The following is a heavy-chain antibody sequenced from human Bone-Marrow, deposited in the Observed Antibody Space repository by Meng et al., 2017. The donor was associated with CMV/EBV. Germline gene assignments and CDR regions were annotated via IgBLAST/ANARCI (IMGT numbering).Heavy chain of an antibody. Sequence: GSLRLSCAVYGGSFSGYYWSWIRQPPGKGLEWIGSIYYSGSTYYNPSLKSRVTISVDTSKNQFSLKLSSVTAADTAVYYCASRAHYYGSGSYKDYWGQGTLVTVSS. D-gene: IGHD3-10*01. CDR1: GGSFSGYY. V-gene: IGHV4-34*01. CDR2: IYYSGST. J-gene: IGHJ4*02. CDR3: ASRAHYYGSGSYKDY.